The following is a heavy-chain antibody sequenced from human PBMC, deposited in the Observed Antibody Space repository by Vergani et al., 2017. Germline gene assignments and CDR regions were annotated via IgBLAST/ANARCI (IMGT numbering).Heavy chain of an antibody. V-gene: IGHV3-30*01. Sequence: QVQLVESGGGVVQPGRSLRLSCAASGFTFSSYAMHWVRQAPGKGLEWVAVISYDGSNKYYADSVKGRFTISRDNSKNTLYLQMNSLRAEDTAVYYCARDQGDLRRGGNYYGMDVWGQGTTVTVSS. D-gene: IGHD3-16*01. CDR1: GFTFSSYA. CDR3: ARDQGDLRRGGNYYGMDV. CDR2: ISYDGSNK. J-gene: IGHJ6*02.